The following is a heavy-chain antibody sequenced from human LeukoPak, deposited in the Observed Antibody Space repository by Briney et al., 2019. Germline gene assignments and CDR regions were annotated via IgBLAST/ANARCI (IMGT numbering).Heavy chain of an antibody. CDR3: ARDRVTTSSWPRVEYYYMDV. CDR1: GFTFNNYW. CDR2: IQQDGSEK. V-gene: IGHV3-7*01. J-gene: IGHJ6*03. D-gene: IGHD4-11*01. Sequence: GGSLRLSCAASGFTFNNYWMNWVRQAPGKGLEWVANIQQDGSEKYYVDSVKGRFTISRDNARNSLYLQMNSLRAEDTAVYYCARDRVTTSSWPRVEYYYMDVWGKGTTVTISS.